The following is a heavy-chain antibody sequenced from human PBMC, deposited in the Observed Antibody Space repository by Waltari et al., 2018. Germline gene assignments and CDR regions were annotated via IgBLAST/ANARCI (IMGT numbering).Heavy chain of an antibody. CDR2: ISSSSSTI. D-gene: IGHD1-26*01. V-gene: IGHV3-48*04. CDR1: GFTFSSYS. CDR3: ARDSGSYYVPDFDY. J-gene: IGHJ4*02. Sequence: EVQLVESGGGLVQPGGSLRLSCAASGFTFSSYSMNWVRQAPGKGLEWVSYISSSSSTIYYADSGKGRFTISRDNAKNSLYLQMNSLRAEDTAVYYCARDSGSYYVPDFDYWGQGTLVTVSS.